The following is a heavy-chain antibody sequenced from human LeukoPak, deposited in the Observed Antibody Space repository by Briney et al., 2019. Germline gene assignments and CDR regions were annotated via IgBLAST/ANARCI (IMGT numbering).Heavy chain of an antibody. CDR2: ISYDGSNK. CDR3: AKGMSSGWYVAFDI. Sequence: PGGSLRLSCAASGFTFSSYGIHWVRQAPGKGLEWVAVISYDGSNKYYADSVKGRFTISRDNSKNTLYLQMNSLRAEDTAVYYCAKGMSSGWYVAFDIWGQGTMVTVSS. CDR1: GFTFSSYG. D-gene: IGHD6-19*01. V-gene: IGHV3-30*18. J-gene: IGHJ3*02.